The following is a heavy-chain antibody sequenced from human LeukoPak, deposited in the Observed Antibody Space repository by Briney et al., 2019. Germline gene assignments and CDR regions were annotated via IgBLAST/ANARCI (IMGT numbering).Heavy chain of an antibody. Sequence: GGSLRLSCAASGFTFSSYAMSWVRQAPGKGLEWVSAISGSGGSTYYADSVKGRFTISRDNSKNTLYLQMNRLRAEDTALYYCAKAKKSDYGGNFYGGCFDYWGQGTLVTVSS. J-gene: IGHJ4*02. CDR3: AKAKKSDYGGNFYGGCFDY. CDR2: ISGSGGST. CDR1: GFTFSSYA. V-gene: IGHV3-23*01. D-gene: IGHD4-23*01.